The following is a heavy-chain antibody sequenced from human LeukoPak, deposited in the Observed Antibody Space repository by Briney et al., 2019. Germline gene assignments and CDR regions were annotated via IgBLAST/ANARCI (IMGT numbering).Heavy chain of an antibody. J-gene: IGHJ4*02. CDR2: IYYNGST. V-gene: IGHV4-59*01. D-gene: IGHD3-22*01. Sequence: SETLSLTCTVSGGSISSYYWSWIRQPPGKGLEWIGYIYYNGSTNYTPSLKSRVTISLDTSKNQFSLKLSSVTAADTAVYYCARGADSSGYYSIFYFDYWGQGTLVTVSS. CDR3: ARGADSSGYYSIFYFDY. CDR1: GGSISSYY.